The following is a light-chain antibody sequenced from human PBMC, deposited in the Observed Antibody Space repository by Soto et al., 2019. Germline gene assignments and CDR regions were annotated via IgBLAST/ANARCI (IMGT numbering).Light chain of an antibody. CDR1: QSVLYTSNNKNF. Sequence: DIVMTQSPDSLAVSLGERATINCKSSQSVLYTSNNKNFLAWYQQKPGQPPKLLIYWASTRESGVPDRFSGSGSGTDFTLTICSLQAEYVAVYYCQQYYTTPPTFGQGNKLEIK. CDR3: QQYYTTPPT. V-gene: IGKV4-1*01. J-gene: IGKJ2*01. CDR2: WAS.